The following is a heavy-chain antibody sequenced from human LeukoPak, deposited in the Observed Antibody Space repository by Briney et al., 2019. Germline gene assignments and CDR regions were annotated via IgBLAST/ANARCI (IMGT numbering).Heavy chain of an antibody. CDR3: VRGVGATPDFFDY. J-gene: IGHJ4*02. CDR2: ISSRSSYI. V-gene: IGHV3-21*01. D-gene: IGHD1-26*01. CDR1: GFTFSSYS. Sequence: PGGSLRLSCAASGFTFSSYSMNWVRQAPGKGLEWVSSISSRSSYIYYADSVKGRFTIPRDNAKNSLYLQMNSLRAEDTAVFYCVRGVGATPDFFDYWGQGTLVTVSS.